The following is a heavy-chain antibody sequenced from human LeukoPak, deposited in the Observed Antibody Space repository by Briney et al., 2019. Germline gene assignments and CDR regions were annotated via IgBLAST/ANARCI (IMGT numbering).Heavy chain of an antibody. V-gene: IGHV4-38-2*01. CDR1: GYSISSGYY. D-gene: IGHD2-2*01. J-gene: IGHJ5*02. CDR2: IYHSGST. Sequence: SETLSLTCAVSGYSISSGYYWGWIRQPPGKGLEWIGSIYHSGSTYYNPSLKSRVTISVDTSKNQFSLKLSSVTAADTAVYYCARPREDHQDIVVVPAAFDPWGQGTLVTVSS. CDR3: ARPREDHQDIVVVPAAFDP.